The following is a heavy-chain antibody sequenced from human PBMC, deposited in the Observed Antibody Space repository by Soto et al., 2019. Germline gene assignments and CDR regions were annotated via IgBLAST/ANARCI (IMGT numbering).Heavy chain of an antibody. J-gene: IGHJ4*02. D-gene: IGHD5-18*01. CDR2: INPNSGGT. CDR3: ARDELRDTAMVTFGY. Sequence: ASVKVSCKASGYTFTGYYMHWVRQAPGQGLEWMGWINPNSGGTNYAQKFQGWVTMTRDTSISTAYMELSRLRSDDTAVYYCARDELRDTAMVTFGYWGQGTLVTVSS. CDR1: GYTFTGYY. V-gene: IGHV1-2*04.